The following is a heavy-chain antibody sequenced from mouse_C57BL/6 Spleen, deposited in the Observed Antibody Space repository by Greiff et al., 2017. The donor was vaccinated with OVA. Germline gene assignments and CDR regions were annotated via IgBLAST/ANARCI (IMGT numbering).Heavy chain of an antibody. Sequence: EVQRVESGGGLVKPGGSLKLSCAASGFTFSDSGMHWVRQAPEKGLEWVAYISSGSSTIYYADTVKGRFTISRDNAKNTLFLQMTSLRSEDTAMYYCARRMITRYYAMDYWGQGTSVTVSS. CDR3: ARRMITRYYAMDY. D-gene: IGHD2-4*01. CDR1: GFTFSDSG. V-gene: IGHV5-17*01. CDR2: ISSGSSTI. J-gene: IGHJ4*01.